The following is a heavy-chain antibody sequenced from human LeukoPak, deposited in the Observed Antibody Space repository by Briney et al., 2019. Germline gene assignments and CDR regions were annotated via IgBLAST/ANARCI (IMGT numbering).Heavy chain of an antibody. J-gene: IGHJ3*01. Sequence: GGSLRLSCAASGFTFSSYWFHWFRQAPGKGLVWVSHINPDGSNINYADSVKGRFTISRDHAKNTLYLQMNRLRAEDTAVYYCARPPHGYGFDVWGQGAMVTVSS. CDR2: INPDGSNI. CDR3: ARPPHGYGFDV. CDR1: GFTFSSYW. D-gene: IGHD2-2*03. V-gene: IGHV3-74*01.